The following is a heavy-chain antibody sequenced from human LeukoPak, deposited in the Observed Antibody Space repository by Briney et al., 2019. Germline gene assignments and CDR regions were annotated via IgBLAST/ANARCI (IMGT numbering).Heavy chain of an antibody. V-gene: IGHV1-2*02. D-gene: IGHD5-12*01. CDR2: INPNSGCT. CDR3: ARDVGLGGYDLGANFDY. CDR1: GYTFTGYY. Sequence: ASVKVSCKASGYTFTGYYMHWVRQAPGQGLEWMGWINPNSGCTNYAQKFQGRVTRTRDTSISTAYMELSRLRSDDTAVYYCARDVGLGGYDLGANFDYWGQGTLVTVSS. J-gene: IGHJ4*02.